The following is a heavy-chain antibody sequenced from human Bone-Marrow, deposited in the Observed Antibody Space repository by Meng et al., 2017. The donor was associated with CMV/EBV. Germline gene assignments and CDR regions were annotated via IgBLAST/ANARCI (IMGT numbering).Heavy chain of an antibody. CDR2: MNPNSGNT. J-gene: IGHJ4*02. CDR3: ARVLKGYCSSTSCYTLGY. CDR1: GYTFTSYD. Sequence: ASVKVSCKASGYTFTSYDINWVRQATGQGLEWMGWMNPNSGNTGYAQKFQGRVTITRNTSISTAYMELSSLRSEDTAVYYCARVLKGYCSSTSCYTLGYWGQGTLVTFSS. D-gene: IGHD2-2*02. V-gene: IGHV1-8*03.